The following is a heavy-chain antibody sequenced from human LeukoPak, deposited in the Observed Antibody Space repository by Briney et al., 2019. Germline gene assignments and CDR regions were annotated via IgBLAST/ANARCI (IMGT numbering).Heavy chain of an antibody. V-gene: IGHV5-51*01. CDR2: IYPGDSDT. CDR1: GYSFTSYW. Sequence: GESLKISCKGSGYSFTSYWIGWVRQMPGKGLEWMGIIYPGDSDTRYSPSFQGHVTISADKSISTAYLQWSSLRASDTAMYYCARHPPNPGYCSSTSCLPDYWGQGTLVTVSS. D-gene: IGHD2-2*01. CDR3: ARHPPNPGYCSSTSCLPDY. J-gene: IGHJ4*02.